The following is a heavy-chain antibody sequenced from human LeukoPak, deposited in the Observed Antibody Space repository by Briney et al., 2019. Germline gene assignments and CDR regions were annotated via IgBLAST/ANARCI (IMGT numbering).Heavy chain of an antibody. CDR3: ARHYRYYYDSSDYYYGASGAFDI. V-gene: IGHV5-10-1*01. Sequence: GESLKISCQGSGYSFTTYWIGWVRQMPGKGLEWMGRIDPSDSYTNYSPSFQGHVTISADKSISTAYLQWSSLKASDTAMYYCARHYRYYYDSSDYYYGASGAFDIWGQGTMVTVSS. CDR1: GYSFTTYW. J-gene: IGHJ3*02. D-gene: IGHD3-22*01. CDR2: IDPSDSYT.